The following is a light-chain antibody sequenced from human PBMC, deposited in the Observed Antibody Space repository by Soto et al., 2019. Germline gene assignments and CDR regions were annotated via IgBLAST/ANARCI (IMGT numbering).Light chain of an antibody. Sequence: QSVLTQPASVSGSPGQSITIPCTGTGSDVGSYKYVSWYQQHPGKAPKLIIFEVSNRPSGVSDRFSGSKSGNTASLTISGLQAEDEADYYCSSYTSISSLGVFGTGTKVTV. CDR2: EVS. V-gene: IGLV2-14*01. J-gene: IGLJ1*01. CDR1: GSDVGSYKY. CDR3: SSYTSISSLGV.